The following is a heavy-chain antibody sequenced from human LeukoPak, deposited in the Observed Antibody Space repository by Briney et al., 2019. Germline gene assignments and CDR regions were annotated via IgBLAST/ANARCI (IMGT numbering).Heavy chain of an antibody. CDR2: ISPLSGNI. CDR1: EFPFSNYA. J-gene: IGHJ2*01. V-gene: IGHV3-23*01. D-gene: IGHD3-22*01. Sequence: TGGSLRLSCTASEFPFSNYAMSWVRQAPGKGLEWVSAISPLSGNIDYAVSVKCRFTIYRDHSKNHLYLQMNSLRAEHTAVYFCAKAGDTRGSYLYWYFDLWGRGALVTVSS. CDR3: AKAGDTRGSYLYWYFDL.